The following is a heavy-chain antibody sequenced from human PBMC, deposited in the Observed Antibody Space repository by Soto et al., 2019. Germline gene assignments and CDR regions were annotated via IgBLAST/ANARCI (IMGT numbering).Heavy chain of an antibody. CDR2: IYHSGST. CDR1: GYSISSGYY. Sequence: SETLSLTCAVSGYSISSGYYWGWIRQPPGRGLEWIGSIYHSGSTYYNPSLKSRVTISVDTSKNRFSLKLSSVTAADTAVYYCARDDPSIAVNDYWGQGTLVTVSS. V-gene: IGHV4-38-2*02. CDR3: ARDDPSIAVNDY. J-gene: IGHJ4*02. D-gene: IGHD6-19*01.